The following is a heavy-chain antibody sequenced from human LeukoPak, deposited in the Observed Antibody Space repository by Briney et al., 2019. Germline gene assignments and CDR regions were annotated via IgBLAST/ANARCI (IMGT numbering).Heavy chain of an antibody. D-gene: IGHD3-22*01. CDR2: IRYDGSNK. V-gene: IGHV3-30*02. Sequence: PGGSLRLSCAASGFTFSSYSMNWVRQAPGKGLEWVAFIRYDGSNKYYADSVKGRFTISRDNSKNTLYLQMNSLRAEDTAVYYCAKDRSYYYDSSVLDYWGQGTLVTVSS. CDR3: AKDRSYYYDSSVLDY. CDR1: GFTFSSYS. J-gene: IGHJ4*02.